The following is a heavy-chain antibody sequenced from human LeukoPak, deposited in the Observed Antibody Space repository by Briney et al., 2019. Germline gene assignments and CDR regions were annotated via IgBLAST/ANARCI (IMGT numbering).Heavy chain of an antibody. D-gene: IGHD2-15*01. V-gene: IGHV1-18*01. CDR2: ISAYNGNT. J-gene: IGHJ6*03. Sequence: GASVKVSCKASGYTFTSYGISWVRQAPGQGLEWMGWISAYNGNTNYAQKLQGRVTMTTDTSTSTAYMELRSLRSDDTAVYYCARKYCSGGSCYVDPNYYSYMDVWGKGTTVTVSS. CDR1: GYTFTSYG. CDR3: ARKYCSGGSCYVDPNYYSYMDV.